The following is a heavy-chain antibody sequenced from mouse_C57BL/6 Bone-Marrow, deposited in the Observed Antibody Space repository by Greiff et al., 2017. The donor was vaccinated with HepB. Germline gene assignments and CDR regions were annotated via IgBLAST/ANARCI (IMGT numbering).Heavy chain of an antibody. CDR3: ALPYYYGSSYDY. CDR1: GYTFTSYW. Sequence: QVQLQQPGAELVKPGASVKLSCKASGYTFTSYWMHWVKQRPGQGLEWIGMIHPNSGSTNYNEKFKSKATLTVDKSSSTAYMQLSSLTSEDSAVYYCALPYYYGSSYDYWGQGTTLTVSS. D-gene: IGHD1-1*01. V-gene: IGHV1-64*01. J-gene: IGHJ2*01. CDR2: IHPNSGST.